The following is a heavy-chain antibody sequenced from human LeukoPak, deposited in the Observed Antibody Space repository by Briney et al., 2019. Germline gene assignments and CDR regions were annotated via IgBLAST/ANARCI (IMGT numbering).Heavy chain of an antibody. V-gene: IGHV3-7*03. J-gene: IGHJ6*03. CDR3: AKAGHAGGGITMIRGVRSDYYYMDV. Sequence: PGGSLRLSCAASGLTFSNYWMSWVRQGPGKGLEWVANIKHDGSEKYYIDSVKGRFTISRDNSKNTLYLQMNSLRAEDTAVYHCAKAGHAGGGITMIRGVRSDYYYMDVWGKGTTVTISS. D-gene: IGHD3-10*01. CDR2: IKHDGSEK. CDR1: GLTFSNYW.